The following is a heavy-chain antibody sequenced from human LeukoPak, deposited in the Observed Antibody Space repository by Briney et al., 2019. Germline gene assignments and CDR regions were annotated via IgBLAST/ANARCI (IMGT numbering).Heavy chain of an antibody. CDR1: GYTFTSYG. CDR2: ISAYNGNT. Sequence: ASVKVSCKASGYTFTSYGISWVRQAPGQGLEWMGWISAYNGNTNYAQKLQGRVTMTTDTSTSTAYMELRSLRSDDTAVYYCLVVAAARNDAFDIWGQGTMVTVSS. J-gene: IGHJ3*02. D-gene: IGHD2-15*01. V-gene: IGHV1-18*01. CDR3: LVVAAARNDAFDI.